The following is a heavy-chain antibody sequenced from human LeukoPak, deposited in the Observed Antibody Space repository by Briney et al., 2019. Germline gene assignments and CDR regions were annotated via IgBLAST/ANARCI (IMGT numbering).Heavy chain of an antibody. J-gene: IGHJ5*02. CDR1: GFTFSSYA. V-gene: IGHV3-23*01. Sequence: GGSLRLSCAASGFTFSSYAMSWVRQAPGKGLEWVSAISGGGGSTYYADSVKGRFTISRDNSKNTLPPQMHTLRAEDTAVYYCAKPPRHYGDSRWFDPWGQGTLVTVSS. CDR2: ISGGGGST. CDR3: AKPPRHYGDSRWFDP. D-gene: IGHD4-17*01.